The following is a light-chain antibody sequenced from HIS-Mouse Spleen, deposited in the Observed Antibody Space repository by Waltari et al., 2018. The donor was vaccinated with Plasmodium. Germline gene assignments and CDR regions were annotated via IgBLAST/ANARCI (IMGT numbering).Light chain of an antibody. J-gene: IGLJ2*01. CDR3: CSYAGSYTWV. V-gene: IGLV2-11*01. CDR1: SSDVGGYHS. CDR2: DVS. Sequence: SALTQPRSVSGSPGQSVTISCTATSSDVGGYHSLTWYQQHPHKAPKLMIYDVSKRPSGVPDRFSGSKSGNTASLTISGLQAEDEADYYCCSYAGSYTWVFGGGTKLTVL.